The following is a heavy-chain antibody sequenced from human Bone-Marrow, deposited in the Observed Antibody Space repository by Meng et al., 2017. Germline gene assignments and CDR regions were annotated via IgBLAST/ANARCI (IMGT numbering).Heavy chain of an antibody. CDR3: ARGHTYDYVWGSYRFDY. J-gene: IGHJ4*02. D-gene: IGHD3-16*02. CDR2: IIPIFGTA. Sequence: QVRLVQAGVGVKKPGSPVKVSCKGFGGTLSSYAISWVRQAPGQGLEWMGGIIPIFGTANYAQKFQGRVTITADKSTSTAYMELSSLRSEDTAVYYCARGHTYDYVWGSYRFDYWGQGTLVTVSS. CDR1: GGTLSSYA. V-gene: IGHV1-69*06.